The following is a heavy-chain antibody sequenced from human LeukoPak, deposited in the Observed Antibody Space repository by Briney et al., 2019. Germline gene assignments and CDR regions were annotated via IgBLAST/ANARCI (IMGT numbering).Heavy chain of an antibody. J-gene: IGHJ4*02. D-gene: IGHD3-10*01. CDR1: GLTISSYS. V-gene: IGHV3-23*01. CDR2: ISGRGRGGST. Sequence: GGSLRLPCAASGLTISSYSMNWVRQAPGKGLEWVSAISGRGRGGSTNYADSVKGRFTISRDNSKNTLYLQMNSLRAEDTAVYYCAKVGIDGSGPFDHWGQGTLVTVSS. CDR3: AKVGIDGSGPFDH.